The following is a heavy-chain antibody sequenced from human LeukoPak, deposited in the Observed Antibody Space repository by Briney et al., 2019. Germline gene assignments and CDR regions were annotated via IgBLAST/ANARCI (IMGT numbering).Heavy chain of an antibody. D-gene: IGHD6-19*01. J-gene: IGHJ4*02. V-gene: IGHV4-4*07. Sequence: SETLSLTCTVSGGSLSSFYWSWFRQPAGKGLEWIGRIYSSGSTNYNPSLKSRLTMSVDTSKNQFSLRLTSVTAADMAVYYCARVLGWAGFDYWGQGTLVTVSS. CDR1: GGSLSSFY. CDR2: IYSSGST. CDR3: ARVLGWAGFDY.